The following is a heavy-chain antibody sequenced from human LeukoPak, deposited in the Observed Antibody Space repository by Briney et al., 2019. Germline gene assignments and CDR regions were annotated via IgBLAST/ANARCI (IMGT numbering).Heavy chain of an antibody. CDR3: ARCTNSSGWYPDY. J-gene: IGHJ4*02. Sequence: PSETLSPTCAVYGGSFSGYYWSWIRQPPGKGLEWIGEINHSGSTNYNPYLKSRVTILVDTSKNQFSLKLSSVTAADTAVYYCARCTNSSGWYPDYWGQGTLVTVSS. CDR2: INHSGST. V-gene: IGHV4-34*01. D-gene: IGHD6-19*01. CDR1: GGSFSGYY.